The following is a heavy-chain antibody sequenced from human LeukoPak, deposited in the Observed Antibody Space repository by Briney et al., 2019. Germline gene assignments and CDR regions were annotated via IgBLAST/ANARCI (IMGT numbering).Heavy chain of an antibody. CDR2: ISGTGSNT. Sequence: GGSLRLSCAASGFTFSAYGMNWVRQAPGKGLEWVSAISGTGSNTYYADSVKGRFTISRDTSKNTLYLQMTSLRAEDTAMYYCATLRGDFDYWGQGALVTVSS. J-gene: IGHJ4*02. CDR1: GFTFSAYG. CDR3: ATLRGDFDY. V-gene: IGHV3-23*01.